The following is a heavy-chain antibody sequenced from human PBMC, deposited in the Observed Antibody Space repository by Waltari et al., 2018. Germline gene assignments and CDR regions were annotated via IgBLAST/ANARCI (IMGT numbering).Heavy chain of an antibody. Sequence: VQLVQSGAEVKKPGSSVKVSCEASGGTFSNYAVSWVRQAPGQGLEWMGGLILNFGTTDYAQKYQGRVTITADESTSTAYMELSSLRSEDTAVYYCAREEAAAGTVDYWGQGTLVTVSS. V-gene: IGHV1-69*01. CDR2: LILNFGTT. D-gene: IGHD6-13*01. CDR3: AREEAAAGTVDY. CDR1: GGTFSNYA. J-gene: IGHJ4*02.